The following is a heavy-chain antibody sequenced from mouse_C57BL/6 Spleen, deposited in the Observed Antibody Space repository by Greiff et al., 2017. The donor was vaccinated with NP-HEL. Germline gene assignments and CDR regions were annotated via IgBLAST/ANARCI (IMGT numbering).Heavy chain of an antibody. J-gene: IGHJ2*01. CDR2: ISYDGSN. Sequence: DVQLQESGPGLVKPSQSLSLTCSVTGYSITSGYYWNWIRQFPGNKLEWMGYISYDGSNNYNPSLKNRISITRDTSKNQFFLKLNSVTTEDTATYYCASGLYYGSSYFDYWGQGTTLTVSS. CDR1: GYSITSGYY. V-gene: IGHV3-6*01. D-gene: IGHD1-1*01. CDR3: ASGLYYGSSYFDY.